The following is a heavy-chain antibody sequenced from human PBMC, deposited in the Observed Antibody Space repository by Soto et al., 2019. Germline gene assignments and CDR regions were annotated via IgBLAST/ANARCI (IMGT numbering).Heavy chain of an antibody. CDR3: ARAGFNYYFDY. CDR1: GFTFSNYA. V-gene: IGHV3-30-3*01. Sequence: QVQVVESGGGVVQPGRSLRLSCGASGFTFSNYAMHWVRQAPGKGLEWVAVISYDGSNKYYADSVKGRLTISRDNSKNTVYLQLNSLRAEDTAVYFCARAGFNYYFDYWGLGTLVTVSS. CDR2: ISYDGSNK. J-gene: IGHJ4*02.